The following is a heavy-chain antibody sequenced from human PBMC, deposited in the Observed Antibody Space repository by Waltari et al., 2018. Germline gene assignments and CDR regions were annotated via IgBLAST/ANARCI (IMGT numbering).Heavy chain of an antibody. CDR1: GYSISSGYY. J-gene: IGHJ4*02. D-gene: IGHD3-22*01. V-gene: IGHV4-38-2*01. CDR3: ARSVRHSSGYYFDY. CDR2: IYHSGST. Sequence: QVQLQESGPGLVKPSETLSLTCAVPGYSISSGYYWGWIRQPPGKGLEWIGSIYHSGSTYYNPSLKSRVTISVDTSKNQFSLKLSSVTAADTAVYYCARSVRHSSGYYFDYWGQGTLVTVSS.